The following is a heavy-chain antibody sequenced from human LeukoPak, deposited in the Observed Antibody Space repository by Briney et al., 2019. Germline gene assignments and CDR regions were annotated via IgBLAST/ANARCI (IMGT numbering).Heavy chain of an antibody. V-gene: IGHV3-66*04. CDR2: IYSGGYT. D-gene: IGHD2-2*01. CDR3: ASHSVAVLPIATFDY. Sequence: GGSLRLSCAASGFTVSSNFINWVRQAPGKGLEWVSVIYSGGYTYYADSVKGRFTISRDNSKNSLYLQMNSLRAEDTALYFCASHSVAVLPIATFDYWGRGTLVTVSS. J-gene: IGHJ4*02. CDR1: GFTVSSNF.